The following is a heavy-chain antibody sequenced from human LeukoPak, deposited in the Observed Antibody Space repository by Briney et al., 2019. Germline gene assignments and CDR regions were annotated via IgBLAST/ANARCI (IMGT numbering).Heavy chain of an antibody. Sequence: PGGSLRLSCAASGFTFSSYWMSWVRQAPGKGLEWVANIKQDGSEKYYVDSAKGRFTISRDNAKNSLYLQMNSLRAEDTAVYYCARDVPYTMVRGVIPGDYWGQGTLVTVSS. CDR3: ARDVPYTMVRGVIPGDY. D-gene: IGHD3-10*01. CDR2: IKQDGSEK. CDR1: GFTFSSYW. V-gene: IGHV3-7*01. J-gene: IGHJ4*02.